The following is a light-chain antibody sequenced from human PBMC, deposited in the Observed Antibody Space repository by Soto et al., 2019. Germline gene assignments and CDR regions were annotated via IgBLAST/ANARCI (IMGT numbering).Light chain of an antibody. CDR3: QHSNRPPFT. V-gene: IGKV1-39*01. J-gene: IGKJ1*01. CDR2: AAS. Sequence: PSSLSASVGDEVPIPSRASQSISSYLDWYQQKPGKAPKLLIYAASSSQSGVPSRCSGSVGGTDFTLTISSLHPEDFAAYYCQHSNRPPFTFGQGTKVDIK. CDR1: QSISSY.